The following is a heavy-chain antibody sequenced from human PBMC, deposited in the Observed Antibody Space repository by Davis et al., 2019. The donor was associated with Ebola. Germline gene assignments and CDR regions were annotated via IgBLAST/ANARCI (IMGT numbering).Heavy chain of an antibody. CDR3: VRTTYGAPEY. Sequence: GESLKISCAVSGFTLSSKWMHWVRQVPGKGLEWVSRIDHVGSGTSYADSVKGRFSISRDSTSNTLYLQMNSLTAEDTAVYYCVRTTYGAPEYWGQGTLVTVSS. V-gene: IGHV3-74*01. J-gene: IGHJ4*02. CDR2: IDHVGSGT. D-gene: IGHD4-17*01. CDR1: GFTLSSKW.